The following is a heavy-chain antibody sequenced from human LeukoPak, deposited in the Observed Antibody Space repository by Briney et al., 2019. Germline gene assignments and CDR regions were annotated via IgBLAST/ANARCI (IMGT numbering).Heavy chain of an antibody. CDR3: ARADGAVPAAIPSWFDP. Sequence: KPGGSLRLSCAASGFTFSSYSMNWVRQAPGKGLEWVSSISSSSSYIYYADSVKGRFTISRDNAKNSLYLQMNSLRAEDTAVYYCARADGAVPAAIPSWFDPWGQGTLVTVSS. V-gene: IGHV3-21*01. D-gene: IGHD2-2*01. CDR1: GFTFSSYS. J-gene: IGHJ5*02. CDR2: ISSSSSYI.